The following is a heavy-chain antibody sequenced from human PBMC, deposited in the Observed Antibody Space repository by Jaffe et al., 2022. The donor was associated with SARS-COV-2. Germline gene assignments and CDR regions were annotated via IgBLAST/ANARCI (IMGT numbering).Heavy chain of an antibody. Sequence: EVQLVQSGAEVKKPGESLKISCKGSGYSFTSYWIGWVRQMPGKGLEWMGIIYPGDSDTRYSPSFQGQVTISADKSISTAYLQWSSLKASDTAMYYCAITYSSSREDYYYGMDVWGQGTTVTVSS. V-gene: IGHV5-51*01. CDR1: GYSFTSYW. CDR2: IYPGDSDT. D-gene: IGHD6-6*01. J-gene: IGHJ6*02. CDR3: AITYSSSREDYYYGMDV.